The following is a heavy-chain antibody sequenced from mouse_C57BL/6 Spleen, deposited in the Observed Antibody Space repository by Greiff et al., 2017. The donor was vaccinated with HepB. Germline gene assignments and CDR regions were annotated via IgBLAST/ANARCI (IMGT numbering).Heavy chain of an antibody. D-gene: IGHD2-4*01. CDR2: IYPGDGDT. V-gene: IGHV1-82*01. Sequence: VQLQQSGPELVKPGASVKISCKASGYAFSSSWMNWVKQRPGKGLEWIGRIYPGDGDTNYNGKFKGKATLTADKSSSTAYMQLSSLTSEDSSVYFCARNYDYDWYFDVWGTGTTVTVSS. J-gene: IGHJ1*03. CDR1: GYAFSSSW. CDR3: ARNYDYDWYFDV.